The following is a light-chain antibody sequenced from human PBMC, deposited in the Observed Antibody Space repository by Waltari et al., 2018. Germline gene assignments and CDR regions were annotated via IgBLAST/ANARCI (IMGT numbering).Light chain of an antibody. V-gene: IGLV2-11*01. CDR2: DVS. CDR1: SSDVGGYNY. J-gene: IGLJ2*01. Sequence: QSALTQPHSVSGSPGQSVTISCTGTSSDVGGYNYVSWYQQHPGKAPKLMIYDVSKRPSGVPDRFSGSKSGNTASLTISGLQAEDEADYYCCSYAGSLVFGGGTKLTVL. CDR3: CSYAGSLV.